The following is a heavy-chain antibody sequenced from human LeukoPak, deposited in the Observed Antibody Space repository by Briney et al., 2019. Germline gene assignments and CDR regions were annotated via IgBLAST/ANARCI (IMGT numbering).Heavy chain of an antibody. J-gene: IGHJ6*02. CDR1: GSISGYY. D-gene: IGHD4-17*01. V-gene: IGHV4-59*01. CDR2: IYFSGAT. Sequence: PSETLSLTCTVSGSISGYYWSWIRQSPVKGLEWIGYIYFSGATNYNPSLKSRVTISVDTSKNQFSLKLSSVTAADTAVYYCAREDPQTTVPEGLDVWGQGTTVTVSS. CDR3: AREDPQTTVPEGLDV.